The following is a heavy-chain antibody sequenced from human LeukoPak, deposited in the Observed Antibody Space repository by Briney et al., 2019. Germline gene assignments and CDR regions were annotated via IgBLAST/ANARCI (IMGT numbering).Heavy chain of an antibody. CDR2: INYSGST. J-gene: IGHJ5*02. D-gene: IGHD6-19*01. CDR3: ARESIAVAGTSPYNWFDP. V-gene: IGHV4-59*01. Sequence: SETLSLTCTVSGGSISSYYWRWIRQPPGKGLEWIGYINYSGSTNYNTSLKSRVTISVDTSKNQFSLKLSSVTAADTAVYYCARESIAVAGTSPYNWFDPWGQGTLVTVSS. CDR1: GGSISSYY.